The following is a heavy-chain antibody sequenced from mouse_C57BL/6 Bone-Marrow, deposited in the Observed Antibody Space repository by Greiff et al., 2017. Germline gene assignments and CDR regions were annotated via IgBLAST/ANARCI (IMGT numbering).Heavy chain of an antibody. CDR1: GFTFSDYY. V-gene: IGHV5-16*01. J-gene: IGHJ1*03. CDR2: INYDGSST. Sequence: EVQLVESEGGLVQPGSSMKLSCTASGFTFSDYYMAWVRQVPEKGLEWVANINYDGSSTYYLDSLKSRFIISRDNAKNILYLQMSSLKSEDTATYYCARDQGDYYGSSLDVWGTGTTVTVSS. D-gene: IGHD1-1*01. CDR3: ARDQGDYYGSSLDV.